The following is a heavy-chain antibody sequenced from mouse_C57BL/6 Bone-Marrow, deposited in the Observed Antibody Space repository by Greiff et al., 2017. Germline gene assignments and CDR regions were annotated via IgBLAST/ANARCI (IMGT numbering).Heavy chain of an antibody. Sequence: VQLKESGPELVKPGASVKISCKASGYSFTGYYMNWVKQSPEKSLEWIGEINPSTGGTTYNQKFKAKATLTVDKSSSTAYMQLKSLTSEDSAVYYCAREVVAIYWYFDVWGTGTTVTVSS. V-gene: IGHV1-42*01. CDR2: INPSTGGT. CDR3: AREVVAIYWYFDV. CDR1: GYSFTGYY. J-gene: IGHJ1*03. D-gene: IGHD1-1*01.